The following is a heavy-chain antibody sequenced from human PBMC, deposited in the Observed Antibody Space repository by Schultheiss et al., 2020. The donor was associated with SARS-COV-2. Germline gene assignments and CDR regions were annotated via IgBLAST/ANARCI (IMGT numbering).Heavy chain of an antibody. D-gene: IGHD5-24*01. CDR2: IWYDGSNE. CDR1: GFIFTTYG. V-gene: IGHV3-33*01. Sequence: GGSLRLSCAASGFIFTTYGMHWVRQAPGKGLEWVAVIWYDGSNEYYGGSVKGRFTISRDNSKNTLYLQMNSLRAEDTAVYYCARDLGKRWLQLDYWGQGTLVTVSS. J-gene: IGHJ4*02. CDR3: ARDLGKRWLQLDY.